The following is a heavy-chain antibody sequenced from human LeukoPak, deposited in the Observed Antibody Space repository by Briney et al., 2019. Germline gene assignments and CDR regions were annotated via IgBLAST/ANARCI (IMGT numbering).Heavy chain of an antibody. J-gene: IGHJ6*02. CDR3: ARHPPVPVFEHGLDV. CDR1: GGSISSGDYY. CDR2: IYYSGST. D-gene: IGHD2-2*01. Sequence: PSETLSLTCTVSGGSISSGDYYWSWIRQPPGKGLEGFGYIYYSGSTNYNPSLKSRVTISVDTSKNRFSLKLSSVTAADTAVYYCARHPPVPVFEHGLDVWGQGTTVTVSS. V-gene: IGHV4-61*08.